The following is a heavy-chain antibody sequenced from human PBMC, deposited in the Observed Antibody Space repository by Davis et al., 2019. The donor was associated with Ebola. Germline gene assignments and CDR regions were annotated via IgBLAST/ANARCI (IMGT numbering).Heavy chain of an antibody. D-gene: IGHD3-22*01. CDR1: GFTFSNYD. CDR3: AGRYYYDNSAFYPFHY. Sequence: PGGSLRLSCAASGFTFSNYDMTWVRQAPGEGLEWISYISDSGDSEFYADSVKGRFTISRDNAKNSLYLQMNSLRAEDTAVYYCAGRYYYDNSAFYPFHYWGQGTLVTVSS. CDR2: ISDSGDSE. V-gene: IGHV3-48*03. J-gene: IGHJ4*02.